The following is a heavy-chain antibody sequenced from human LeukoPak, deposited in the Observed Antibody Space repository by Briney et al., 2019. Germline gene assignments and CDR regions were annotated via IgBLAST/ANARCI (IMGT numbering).Heavy chain of an antibody. CDR2: ISSSSSTI. CDR1: GFTFSSYS. V-gene: IGHV3-48*04. D-gene: IGHD1-26*01. CDR3: ARDGLWDPSYYFDY. Sequence: GGSLRLSCAASGFTFSSYSMNWVRQAPGKGLEWVSYISSSSSTIYYADSVKGRFTISRDNAKNSLYLQMNSLRAEDTAVYYCARDGLWDPSYYFDYWGQGTLVTVSS. J-gene: IGHJ4*02.